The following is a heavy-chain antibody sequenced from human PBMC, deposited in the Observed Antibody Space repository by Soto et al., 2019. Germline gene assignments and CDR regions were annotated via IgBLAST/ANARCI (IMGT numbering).Heavy chain of an antibody. CDR3: VRGATSLGPSTHDY. V-gene: IGHV3-64D*08. CDR2: ISSNGGST. J-gene: IGHJ4*02. D-gene: IGHD1-26*01. Sequence: GGSLRLSCSASGFTFSSYAMHWVRQAPGKGLEYVSAISSNGGSTYYADSVKGRFTISRDNSKNTLYLQMSSLRAEDTAVYYCVRGATSLGPSTHDYWGQGTLVTVSS. CDR1: GFTFSSYA.